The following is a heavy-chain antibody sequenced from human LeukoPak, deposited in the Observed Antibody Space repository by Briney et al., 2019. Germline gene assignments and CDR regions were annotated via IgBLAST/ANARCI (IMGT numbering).Heavy chain of an antibody. V-gene: IGHV1-2*02. CDR3: ARALSEDGEVNY. J-gene: IGHJ4*02. Sequence: ASVKVSCKASGYTFTGYYMHWVRQAPGQGLEWMGWINPNSGGTNYAQKFQGRVTMTRDMSTSTVYMELSSLRSEDTAVYYCARALSEDGEVNYWGQGTLVTVSS. CDR2: INPNSGGT. CDR1: GYTFTGYY. D-gene: IGHD4-17*01.